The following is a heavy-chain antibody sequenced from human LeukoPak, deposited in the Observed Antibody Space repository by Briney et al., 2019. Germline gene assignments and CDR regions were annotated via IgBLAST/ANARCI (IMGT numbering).Heavy chain of an antibody. CDR2: ISGSGANT. V-gene: IGHV3-23*01. D-gene: IGHD3-22*01. J-gene: IGHJ4*02. CDR1: GFSFSSYG. Sequence: GGSLRLSCVASGFSFSSYGMGWVRQAPGKGLEWVSVISGSGANTYYADSVRGRFTISRDRSRNTLYLQMNTLRDEDTGVYYCAIMHGYYDGSGFWVQWGQGTLVTVSS. CDR3: AIMHGYYDGSGFWVQ.